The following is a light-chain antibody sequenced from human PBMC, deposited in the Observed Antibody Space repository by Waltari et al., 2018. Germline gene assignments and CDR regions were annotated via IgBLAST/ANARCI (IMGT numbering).Light chain of an antibody. CDR1: QSISSY. V-gene: IGKV1-39*01. Sequence: DIQMTPSPSSLSASVGDRVTITCRASQSISSYLNWYQQKPGKAPKLLIYAASSLQSGVPSRFSGSGSGTDFTLTISSLQPEDFATYYCQQSYSTPLTFGGGTKVEIK. CDR2: AAS. CDR3: QQSYSTPLT. J-gene: IGKJ4*01.